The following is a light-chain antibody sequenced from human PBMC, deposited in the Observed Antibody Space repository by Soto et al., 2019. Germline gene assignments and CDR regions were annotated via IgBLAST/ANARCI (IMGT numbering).Light chain of an antibody. Sequence: EVVMTQSPATASVFPGEGVTLSCRASQTISTDLAWYQQKPGQAPRLLIYGASTRATGVTDRFSGGGSGTEFTLTISSLQSEDFAFYYCQQNNKWPPVTFGGGTKVEIK. V-gene: IGKV3-15*01. J-gene: IGKJ4*01. CDR3: QQNNKWPPVT. CDR2: GAS. CDR1: QTISTD.